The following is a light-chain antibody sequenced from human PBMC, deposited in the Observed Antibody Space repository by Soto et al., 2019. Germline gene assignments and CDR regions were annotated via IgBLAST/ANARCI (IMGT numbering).Light chain of an antibody. CDR3: QQSYTPPRT. Sequence: DIQMTQSPSSLSASVGDRVSVTCRASQSISTFLNWYQQSPGEAPKLLIYAASSLQSGVPSRFSGSGSGADCTLTIGSLQPEDLATYYCQQSYTPPRTFGQGTKVEVK. CDR1: QSISTF. J-gene: IGKJ1*01. CDR2: AAS. V-gene: IGKV1-39*01.